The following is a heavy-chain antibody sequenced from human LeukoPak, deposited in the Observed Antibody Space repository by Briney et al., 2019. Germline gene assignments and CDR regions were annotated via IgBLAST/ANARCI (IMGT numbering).Heavy chain of an antibody. D-gene: IGHD3-22*01. Sequence: SETLSLTCTVSGGSISSYYWSWIRQPAGKGLEWIGRIYTSGSTNYNPSLKSRVTMSVDTSKNQFSLKLSSVTAADTAVYYCARAPYYYDSSDDYYFDYWGRGTLVTVSS. V-gene: IGHV4-4*07. J-gene: IGHJ4*02. CDR1: GGSISSYY. CDR2: IYTSGST. CDR3: ARAPYYYDSSDDYYFDY.